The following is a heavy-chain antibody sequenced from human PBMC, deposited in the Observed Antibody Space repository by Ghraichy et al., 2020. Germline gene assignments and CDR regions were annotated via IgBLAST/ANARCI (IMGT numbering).Heavy chain of an antibody. J-gene: IGHJ4*02. CDR2: IIPIFGTA. D-gene: IGHD3-22*01. CDR1: GGTFSSYA. CDR3: ASHYDSSGYYPNYFDY. Sequence: SVKVSCKASGGTFSSYAISWVRQAPGQGLEWMGGIIPIFGTANYAQKFQGRVTITADESTSTAYMELSSLRSEDTAVYYCASHYDSSGYYPNYFDYWGQGTLVTVSS. V-gene: IGHV1-69*13.